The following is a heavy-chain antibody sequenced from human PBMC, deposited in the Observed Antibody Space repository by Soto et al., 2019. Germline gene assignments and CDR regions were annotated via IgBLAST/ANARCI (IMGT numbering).Heavy chain of an antibody. CDR3: AREESNGWAIFDS. J-gene: IGHJ5*01. CDR1: GGSIKNNY. D-gene: IGHD6-19*01. Sequence: SETLSLTCIVSGGSIKNNYWNWIRQPPGKGLEWIGYIYSSGRTNYNPSLRSRVTISVDASKNQFSLRLASVTAADTDVYYCAREESNGWAIFDSCGQGKMVTVS. V-gene: IGHV4-59*01. CDR2: IYSSGRT.